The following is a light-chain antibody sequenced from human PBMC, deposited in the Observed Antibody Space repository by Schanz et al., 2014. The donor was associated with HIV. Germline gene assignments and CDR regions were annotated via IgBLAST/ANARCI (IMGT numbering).Light chain of an antibody. CDR2: AAS. J-gene: IGKJ2*01. V-gene: IGKV1-9*01. Sequence: IQLTQSPSSLSASVGDRVTITCRASQGISSYLAWYQQKPGKAPKLLIYAASTLQSGVPSRFSGSGSGTDFTRTISSLQPEDFATYFCQQFHTYPYTFGQGTKLEIK. CDR1: QGISSY. CDR3: QQFHTYPYT.